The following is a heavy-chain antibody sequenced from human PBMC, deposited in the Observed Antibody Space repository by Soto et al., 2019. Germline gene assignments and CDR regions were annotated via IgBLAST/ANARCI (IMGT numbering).Heavy chain of an antibody. Sequence: SETLSLTCAVYGGSFSGYYWSWIRQPPGKGPEWIGEINHSGSTNYNPSLKSRVTISVDTSKNQFSLKLSSVTAADTAVYYCAREWFGELLYGYYYYGMDVWGQGTTVTVSS. J-gene: IGHJ6*02. CDR3: AREWFGELLYGYYYYGMDV. CDR1: GGSFSGYY. V-gene: IGHV4-34*01. D-gene: IGHD3-10*01. CDR2: INHSGST.